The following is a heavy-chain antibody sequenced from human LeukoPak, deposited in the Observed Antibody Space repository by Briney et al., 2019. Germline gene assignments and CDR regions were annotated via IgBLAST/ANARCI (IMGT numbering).Heavy chain of an antibody. CDR2: IYYSGST. D-gene: IGHD1-1*01. CDR3: ARITRYRNFDY. CDR1: GGSISSHY. J-gene: IGHJ4*02. Sequence: SETLSLTCTVSGGSISSHYRSWIRQPPGKGLEWIGYIYYSGSTNYNPSLKSRVTISVDTSKNQFSLKLSSVTAADTAVYYCARITRYRNFDYWGRGTLVTVSS. V-gene: IGHV4-59*11.